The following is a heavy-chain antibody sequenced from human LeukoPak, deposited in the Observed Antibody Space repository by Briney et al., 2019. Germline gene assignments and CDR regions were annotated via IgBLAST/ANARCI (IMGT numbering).Heavy chain of an antibody. J-gene: IGHJ4*02. CDR2: IIPILGIA. CDR3: ARENXEXSSGLLDY. CDR1: GGTFSSYA. D-gene: IGHD6-19*01. Sequence: ASVKVSCKASGGTFSSYAISWVRQAPGQRLEWMGRIIPILGIANYAQKFQGRVTITADKSTSTAYMELSSLRSEDTAVYYCARENXEXSSGLLDYWGQGTLVTVS. V-gene: IGHV1-69*04.